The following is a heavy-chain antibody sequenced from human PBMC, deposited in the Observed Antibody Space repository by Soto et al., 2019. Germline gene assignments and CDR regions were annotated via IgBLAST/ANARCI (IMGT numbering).Heavy chain of an antibody. CDR2: MVPIFGKA. CDR1: GGTFSDSV. Sequence: QVQLVQSGPEVKKPGSSVKVSCKASGGTFSDSVTSWVRQAPGQGLEWMGGMVPIFGKANLAEKFQDRVTITADESTSTAYMKLSSLRSEDTAVYYCARGRDGSNYYFDYWGQGTLVTVSS. D-gene: IGHD3-10*01. CDR3: ARGRDGSNYYFDY. V-gene: IGHV1-69*01. J-gene: IGHJ4*02.